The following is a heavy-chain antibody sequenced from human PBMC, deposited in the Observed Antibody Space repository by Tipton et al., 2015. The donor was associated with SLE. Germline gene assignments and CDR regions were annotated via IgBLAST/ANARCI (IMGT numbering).Heavy chain of an antibody. Sequence: GLVKPSETLSLTCIVSSGSVSSGSYLWGWIRQPPGKGLEWIASLSYGGRRYSNPSLESRVTISLDSSKNQFSLTLSSVTAADTAVYFCARHDDTGKHVTGFDVWGQGTMVTVSS. CDR2: LSYGGRR. D-gene: IGHD1-1*01. CDR1: SGSVSSGSYL. V-gene: IGHV4-39*01. J-gene: IGHJ3*01. CDR3: ARHDDTGKHVTGFDV.